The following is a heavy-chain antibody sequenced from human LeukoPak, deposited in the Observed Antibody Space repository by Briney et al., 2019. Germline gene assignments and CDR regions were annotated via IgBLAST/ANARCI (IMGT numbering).Heavy chain of an antibody. CDR2: INPSGGST. D-gene: IGHD6-13*01. V-gene: IGHV1-46*01. Sequence: ASVTVSFKASGYTFTIYYMHWVRQAPGQGLEWMGIINPSGGSTSYAQKFQGRVTMTRDTSTSTVYMELSSLRSEDTAVSYCAREGGGGLIAAAVYWGQGTLVTVSS. J-gene: IGHJ4*02. CDR1: GYTFTIYY. CDR3: AREGGGGLIAAAVY.